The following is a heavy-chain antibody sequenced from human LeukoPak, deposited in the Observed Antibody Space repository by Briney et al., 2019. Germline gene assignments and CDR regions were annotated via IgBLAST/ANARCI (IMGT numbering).Heavy chain of an antibody. J-gene: IGHJ5*02. CDR2: INPNSGGT. D-gene: IGHD2-2*01. V-gene: IGHV1-2*04. CDR3: ARQMRYCSSTSCYGNWFDP. Sequence: ASVKVSCKASGYTLTGYYMHWVRQAPGQGLEWMGWINPNSGGTNYAQKFQGWVTMTRDTSISTAYMELSRLRPDDTAVYYCARQMRYCSSTSCYGNWFDPWGQGTLVTVSS. CDR1: GYTLTGYY.